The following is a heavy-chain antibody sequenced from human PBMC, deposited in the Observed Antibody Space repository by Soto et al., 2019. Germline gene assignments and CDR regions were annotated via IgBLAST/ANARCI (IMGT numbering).Heavy chain of an antibody. CDR1: GFTFSSYA. D-gene: IGHD7-27*01. CDR3: ARHLGIRHPSDG. J-gene: IGHJ4*02. V-gene: IGHV3-23*01. Sequence: GGSLRLSCAASGFTFSSYAMSWVRQAPGKGLEWVSAISGSGVSTYNADSVKGRFTISRDNSKNTLYLQMNSLRAEDTAIYYCARHLGIRHPSDGWGQETLVTVSS. CDR2: ISGSGVST.